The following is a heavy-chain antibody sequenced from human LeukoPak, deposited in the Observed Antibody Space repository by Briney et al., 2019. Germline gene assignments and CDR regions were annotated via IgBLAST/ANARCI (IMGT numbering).Heavy chain of an antibody. CDR1: GFTFSSYA. V-gene: IGHV3-23*01. J-gene: IGHJ4*02. Sequence: PGGSLRLSCAASGFTFSSYAMSWVRQAPGKGLEWVSSISGSGASTYYADSVKGRLTISRDNSKNTLYLQMNSLRAEDTAVYYCAKHKESWNSCFDYWGQGTLVTVSS. CDR3: AKHKESWNSCFDY. CDR2: ISGSGAST. D-gene: IGHD1-7*01.